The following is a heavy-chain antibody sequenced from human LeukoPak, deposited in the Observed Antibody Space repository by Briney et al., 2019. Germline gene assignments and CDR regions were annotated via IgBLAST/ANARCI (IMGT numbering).Heavy chain of an antibody. CDR3: ASGTNAYYYDSSGYYLDAFDI. V-gene: IGHV4-4*07. J-gene: IGHJ3*02. D-gene: IGHD3-22*01. CDR2: IYPTTSP. Sequence: PSETLSFTCTVSGGSISPYYWSWIRQPAGKGLEWIGRIYPTTSPNYNPSLKRRVTISLAKSKNQFSLKLSSVTAADTAVYYCASGTNAYYYDSSGYYLDAFDIWGLGTTVTVSS. CDR1: GGSISPYY.